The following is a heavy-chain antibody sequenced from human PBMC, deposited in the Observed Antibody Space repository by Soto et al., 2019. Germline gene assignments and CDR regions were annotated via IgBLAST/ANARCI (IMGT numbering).Heavy chain of an antibody. CDR2: ISAYNGNT. V-gene: IGHV1-18*01. J-gene: IGHJ4*01. Sequence: ASVKVSCKASGYTFTSYGISWVRQAPGQGLEWMGWISAYNGNTNYAQKLQGRVTMTTDTSTSTAYMELRSLRSDDTAVYYCARVRGELGYCSGGSCYVSSLSFDYWG. D-gene: IGHD2-15*01. CDR1: GYTFTSYG. CDR3: ARVRGELGYCSGGSCYVSSLSFDY.